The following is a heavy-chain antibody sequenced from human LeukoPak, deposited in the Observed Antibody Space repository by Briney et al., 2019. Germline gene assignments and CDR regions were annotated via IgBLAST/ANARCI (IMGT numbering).Heavy chain of an antibody. V-gene: IGHV4-34*01. CDR1: GGSFSGYY. D-gene: IGHD3-10*01. Sequence: SETLSLTCAVYGGSFSGYYWSWIRQPPGKGLEWIGEINHSGSTNYNPSLKSRVTISVDTSKNQFSLKLSSVTAADAAVYYCARAYGSGSSSPFDYWGQGTLVTVSS. CDR2: INHSGST. J-gene: IGHJ4*02. CDR3: ARAYGSGSSSPFDY.